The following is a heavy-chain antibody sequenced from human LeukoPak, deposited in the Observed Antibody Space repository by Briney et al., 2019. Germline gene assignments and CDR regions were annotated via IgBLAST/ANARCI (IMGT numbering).Heavy chain of an antibody. CDR1: GFTFSDYY. J-gene: IGHJ4*02. V-gene: IGHV3-11*01. Sequence: GGSLRLSCAASGFTFSDYYMSWIRQAPGKGMEWVSYISSSGSTIYYADSVKGRFTISRDNAKNSLYLQMNSLRAEDTAVYYCAKDSGVVPAAETALFDYWGQGTLVTVSS. CDR3: AKDSGVVPAAETALFDY. CDR2: ISSSGSTI. D-gene: IGHD2-2*01.